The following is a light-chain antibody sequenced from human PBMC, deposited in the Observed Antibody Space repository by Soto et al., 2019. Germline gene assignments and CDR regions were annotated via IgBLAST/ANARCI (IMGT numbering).Light chain of an antibody. Sequence: DIQMTQSPSTLSASVGDRVTITCRASHSISSWLAWYQQKPGKAPNLLISAASTLESGVPSRFSGSGSGTEFTLTISSLQPDDFATYYCQQYNSYWTFGQGTKVDIK. CDR3: QQYNSYWT. CDR1: HSISSW. V-gene: IGKV1-5*01. CDR2: AAS. J-gene: IGKJ1*01.